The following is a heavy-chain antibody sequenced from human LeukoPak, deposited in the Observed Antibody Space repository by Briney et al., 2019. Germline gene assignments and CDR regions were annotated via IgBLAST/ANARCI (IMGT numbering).Heavy chain of an antibody. Sequence: GALRLSCAASGFTFSTYAMSWVRQAAGKGLEWVSIIGYRGGSIYYAYSVKGRFTISRDNSKNTLSLQMNGLRPEDTAVYYCAKSWGSTRPYYNYMDVWGKGTTVTVSS. V-gene: IGHV3-23*01. D-gene: IGHD1-26*01. CDR1: GFTFSTYA. CDR2: IGYRGGSI. CDR3: AKSWGSTRPYYNYMDV. J-gene: IGHJ6*03.